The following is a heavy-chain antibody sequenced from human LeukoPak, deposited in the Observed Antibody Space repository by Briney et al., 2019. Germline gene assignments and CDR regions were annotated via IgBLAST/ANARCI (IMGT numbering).Heavy chain of an antibody. CDR3: ARGAGLRGYQEDYYYYYMDV. CDR1: GYTFTGYY. V-gene: IGHV1-2*02. CDR2: INPNSGGT. J-gene: IGHJ6*03. Sequence: ASVKVSCKASGYTFTGYYMHWVRQAPGQGLEWMGWINPNSGGTNYAQKFQGRVTMTRDTSISTAYMELSRLRSDDTAVYYCARGAGLRGYQEDYYYYYMDVWGKGTTVTVSS. D-gene: IGHD2-2*01.